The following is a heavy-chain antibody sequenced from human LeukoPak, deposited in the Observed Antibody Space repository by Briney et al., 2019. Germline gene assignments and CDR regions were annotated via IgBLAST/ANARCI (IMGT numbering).Heavy chain of an antibody. CDR3: VREFADDAFDI. Sequence: RSSETLSLTCAVSGASITNNNWWSWVRQPPGKGLEWVGEIYHSGNTNYNPSLKSRVTISVDKSKNQLSLKLDSVTAADTAVYYCVREFADDAFDIWGQGTVVTVSS. V-gene: IGHV4-4*02. CDR2: IYHSGNT. D-gene: IGHD2-21*01. J-gene: IGHJ3*02. CDR1: GASITNNNW.